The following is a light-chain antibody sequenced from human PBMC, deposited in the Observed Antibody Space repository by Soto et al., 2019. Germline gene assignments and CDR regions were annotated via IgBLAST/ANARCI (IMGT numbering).Light chain of an antibody. V-gene: IGLV1-40*01. CDR3: QSYESSLSGGL. CDR1: SSNIGAGYN. J-gene: IGLJ3*02. CDR2: GDS. Sequence: QSVLTQPPSVSGAPGQRVTISCTGSSSNIGAGYNVHWYQQVPGTAPKLLIYGDSNRPSGVPDRFSGSKSGTSASLAITGLQAEDEADYYRQSYESSLSGGLFGGGTKLTVL.